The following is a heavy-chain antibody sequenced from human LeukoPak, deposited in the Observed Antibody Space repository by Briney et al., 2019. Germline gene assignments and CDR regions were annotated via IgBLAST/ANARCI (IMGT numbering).Heavy chain of an antibody. Sequence: GGSLRLSCEASGFTFSSYWMSWVRQAPGKGLEWVANIKQDGSEKKYLDSVKGRFTISRDNAKNSMYLQMNSLRAEDTAVYYCARDEIYYDISTGYRHFDYWGQGTLVTVFS. CDR2: IKQDGSEK. J-gene: IGHJ4*02. CDR1: GFTFSSYW. CDR3: ARDEIYYDISTGYRHFDY. D-gene: IGHD3-9*01. V-gene: IGHV3-7*01.